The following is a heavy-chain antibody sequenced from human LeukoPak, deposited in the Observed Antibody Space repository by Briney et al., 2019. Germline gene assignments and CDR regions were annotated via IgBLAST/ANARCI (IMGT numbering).Heavy chain of an antibody. V-gene: IGHV1-46*01. Sequence: ASVKVSCKASGGTFSSYAISWVRQAPGQGLEWMGIINPSGGSTSYAQKFQGRVTMTRDTSTSTVYMELSSLRSEDTAVYYCARASLARSLDYWGQGTLVTVSS. CDR1: GGTFSSYA. CDR2: INPSGGST. D-gene: IGHD3-3*02. J-gene: IGHJ4*02. CDR3: ARASLARSLDY.